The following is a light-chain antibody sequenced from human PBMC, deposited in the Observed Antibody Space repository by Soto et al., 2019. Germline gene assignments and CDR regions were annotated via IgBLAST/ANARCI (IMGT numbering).Light chain of an antibody. CDR2: YDS. V-gene: IGLV3-21*04. CDR1: NIGSKS. CDR3: QVWDSSSDHPVV. Sequence: SYELTQPPSVSVAPGKTARITCGGNNIGSKSGHWYQQKPGQAPVLVIYYDSDRPSGIPERFSGSNSGNTATLTISRVEAGDEADYYCQVWDSSSDHPVVFGGGTQLTVL. J-gene: IGLJ2*01.